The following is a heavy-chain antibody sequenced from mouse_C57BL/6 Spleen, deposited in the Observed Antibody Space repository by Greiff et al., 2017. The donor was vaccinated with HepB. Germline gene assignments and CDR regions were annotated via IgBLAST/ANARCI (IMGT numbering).Heavy chain of an antibody. J-gene: IGHJ1*03. V-gene: IGHV5-15*01. D-gene: IGHD1-2*01. CDR1: GFTFSDYG. Sequence: EVQVVESGGGLVQPGGSLKLSCAASGFTFSDYGMAWVRQAPRKGPEWVAFISNLAYSIYYADTVTGRFTISRENAKNTLYLEMSSLRSEDTAMYYCARRTTAWYFDVWGTGTTVTVSS. CDR2: ISNLAYSI. CDR3: ARRTTAWYFDV.